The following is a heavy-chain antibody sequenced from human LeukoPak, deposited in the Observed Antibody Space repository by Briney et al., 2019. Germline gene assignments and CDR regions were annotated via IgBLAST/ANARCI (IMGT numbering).Heavy chain of an antibody. CDR3: AKDIRYYYDSSGYYYDY. D-gene: IGHD3-22*01. CDR1: GFTFDDYA. CDR2: ISGDGGST. J-gene: IGHJ4*02. Sequence: GGSLRLSCAASGFTFDDYAMHWVRQAPGKGLEWVSLISGDGGSTYYADSVKGRFTISRDNGKNSLYLQMNSLRTEDTALYYCAKDIRYYYDSSGYYYDYWGQGTLVTVSS. V-gene: IGHV3-43*02.